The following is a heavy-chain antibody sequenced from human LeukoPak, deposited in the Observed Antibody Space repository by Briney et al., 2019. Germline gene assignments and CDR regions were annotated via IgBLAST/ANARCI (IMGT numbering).Heavy chain of an antibody. D-gene: IGHD3-22*01. J-gene: IGHJ6*03. CDR3: ARAYDSSGYIYYYYYMDV. V-gene: IGHV4-38-2*02. Sequence: SETLSLTCTVSGYSISSGYYWGWIRPPPGKGLEWIGSIYHSGSTYYNPSLKSRVTISVDTSKNQFSLKLSSVTAADTAVYYCARAYDSSGYIYYYYYMDVWGKGTTVTVSS. CDR1: GYSISSGYY. CDR2: IYHSGST.